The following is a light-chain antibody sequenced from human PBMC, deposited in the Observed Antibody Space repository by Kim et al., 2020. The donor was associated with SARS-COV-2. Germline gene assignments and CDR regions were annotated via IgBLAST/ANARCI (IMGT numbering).Light chain of an antibody. J-gene: IGLJ3*02. Sequence: GQTVTISCSGSSSNIGSNYVFCYQQHPGTAPNLLIYRNNQRPSGGPDRFSGSKSGTSASLAISGLRSEDEADYYCAAWDDSLSGWVFGGGTQLTVL. CDR1: SSNIGSNY. CDR2: RNN. V-gene: IGLV1-47*01. CDR3: AAWDDSLSGWV.